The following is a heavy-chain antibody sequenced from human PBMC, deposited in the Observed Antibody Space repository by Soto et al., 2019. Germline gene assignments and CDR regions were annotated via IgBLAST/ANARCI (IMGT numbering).Heavy chain of an antibody. CDR2: IGTAGDT. D-gene: IGHD3-3*01. V-gene: IGHV3-13*01. CDR3: AREGLRSGYSKAFDI. CDR1: GFTFSSYD. Sequence: GGSLRLSCAASGFTFSSYDMHWVRQATGKGLEWVSAIGTAGDTYYPGSVKGRFTISRGNAKNSLYLQMNSLRAGDTAVYYCAREGLRSGYSKAFDIWGQGTMVTVSS. J-gene: IGHJ3*02.